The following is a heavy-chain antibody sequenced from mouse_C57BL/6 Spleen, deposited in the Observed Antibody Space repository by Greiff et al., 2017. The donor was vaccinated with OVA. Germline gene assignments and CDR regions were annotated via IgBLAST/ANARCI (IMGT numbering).Heavy chain of an antibody. Sequence: QVQLKQPGAELVRPGSSVKLSCKASGYTFTSYWMDWVKQRPGQGLEWIGNIYPSDSETHYNQKFKDKATLTVDKSSSTAYMQLSSLTSEDSAVYYCARRGLLPYAMDYWGQGTSVTVSS. J-gene: IGHJ4*01. CDR2: IYPSDSET. CDR3: ARRGLLPYAMDY. D-gene: IGHD2-3*01. V-gene: IGHV1-61*01. CDR1: GYTFTSYW.